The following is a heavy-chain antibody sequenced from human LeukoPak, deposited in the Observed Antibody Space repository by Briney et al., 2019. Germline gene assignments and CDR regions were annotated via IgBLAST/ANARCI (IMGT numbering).Heavy chain of an antibody. D-gene: IGHD1-26*01. J-gene: IGHJ3*02. CDR3: ARDGRDTDAFDI. CDR1: GFTFSSYA. V-gene: IGHV3-30*04. CDR2: ISYDGSNK. Sequence: GGSLRLSCAASGFTFSSYAMHWVRQAPGKGLEWVAVISYDGSNKYYADSVKGRFTISRDNSKNTLYLQMNSLRAEDTAVYYCARDGRDTDAFDIWGQGTMDTVSS.